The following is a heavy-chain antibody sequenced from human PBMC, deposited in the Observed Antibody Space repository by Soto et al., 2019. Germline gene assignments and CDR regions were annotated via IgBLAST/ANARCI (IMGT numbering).Heavy chain of an antibody. J-gene: IGHJ4*02. V-gene: IGHV3-23*01. CDR2: ITGTGGTP. CDR1: VFTYTKYV. Sequence: GGSLRLSCEASVFTYTKYVMNWVRQAPGKGLEWVAGITGTGGTPFYADSVRGRFVISRDNSKNTVFLHMTSLRAEDTAVYYCAKDFLNGTIDYWGQGALVTVSS. CDR3: AKDFLNGTIDY. D-gene: IGHD1-1*01.